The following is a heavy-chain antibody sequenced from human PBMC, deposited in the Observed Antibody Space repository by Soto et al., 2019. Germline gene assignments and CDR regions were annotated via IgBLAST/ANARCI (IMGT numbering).Heavy chain of an antibody. V-gene: IGHV4-34*01. CDR3: ARAAYCTNGVCYTGDGPYGMDV. D-gene: IGHD2-8*01. CDR2: INHSGST. J-gene: IGHJ6*02. CDR1: CGSFSGYY. Sequence: PSEPLSLTSDVYCGSFSGYYWSWIRQPPGKWLEWVGEINHSGSTNYNPSLKSRVTISVDTSKNQFSLKLSSVTAADTAVYYWARAAYCTNGVCYTGDGPYGMDVWGQGTTVTVSS.